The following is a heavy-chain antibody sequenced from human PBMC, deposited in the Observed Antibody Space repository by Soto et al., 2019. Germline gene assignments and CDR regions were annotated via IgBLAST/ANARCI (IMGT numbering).Heavy chain of an antibody. CDR2: ISPYNDDT. CDR3: ARGGYYDSSGSRNYHYYGMDV. J-gene: IGHJ6*02. D-gene: IGHD3-22*01. CDR1: GYTFSSYG. V-gene: IGHV1-18*01. Sequence: QAQLVQSGAEMKKPGASVKVSCKASGYTFSSYGISWVRQAPGQGLEWLGWISPYNDDTNYAQKLQGRVTMTTDTSTRTAYMDLRSLRSDDTAVYYCARGGYYDSSGSRNYHYYGMDVWGQGTTVTVSS.